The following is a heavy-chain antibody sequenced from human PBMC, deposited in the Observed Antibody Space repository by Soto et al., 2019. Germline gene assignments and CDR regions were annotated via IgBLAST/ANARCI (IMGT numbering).Heavy chain of an antibody. D-gene: IGHD2-8*01. CDR3: ASPDGPPPSYGMDV. J-gene: IGHJ6*02. Sequence: PGGSLRLSCAASGFSVSSNSVNWVRQAPGTGLEWVSIIYSGGTTDYADSVKGRFTLSRDNSKNTVFLQMNSLRAEDTAVYYCASPDGPPPSYGMDVWGQGTTVTVSS. CDR2: IYSGGTT. CDR1: GFSVSSNS. V-gene: IGHV3-53*01.